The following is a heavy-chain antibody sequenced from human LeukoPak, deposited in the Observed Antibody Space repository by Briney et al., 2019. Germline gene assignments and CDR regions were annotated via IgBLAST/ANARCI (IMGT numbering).Heavy chain of an antibody. CDR2: INHSGST. CDR1: GGSFSGYY. CDR3: ARRYGWLLPAYYFDY. V-gene: IGHV4-34*01. Sequence: PSETLSLTCAVYGGSFSGYYWSWIRQPPGKGLEWIGEINHSGSTNYNPSLKSRVTISVDTSKNQFSLKLSSVTAADTAVYYCARRYGWLLPAYYFDYWGQGTLVTVSS. D-gene: IGHD3-22*01. J-gene: IGHJ4*02.